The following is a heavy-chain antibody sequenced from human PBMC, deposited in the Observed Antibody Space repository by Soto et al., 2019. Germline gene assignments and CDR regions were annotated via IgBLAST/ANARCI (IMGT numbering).Heavy chain of an antibody. Sequence: EVQLVESGGGLVQPGGSLRLSCAASGFTFSSYEMNWVRQAPGKGLEWVSYISSSGSTIYYADSVKGRFTISRDNAKNSLYLQMNSLRAEDTAVYYCARDQYCSSTSCYRGAFDIWGQGTMVTVSS. CDR3: ARDQYCSSTSCYRGAFDI. D-gene: IGHD2-2*02. CDR2: ISSSGSTI. CDR1: GFTFSSYE. J-gene: IGHJ3*02. V-gene: IGHV3-48*03.